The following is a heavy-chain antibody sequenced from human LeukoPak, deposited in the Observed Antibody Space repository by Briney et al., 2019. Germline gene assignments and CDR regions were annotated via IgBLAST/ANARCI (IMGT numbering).Heavy chain of an antibody. J-gene: IGHJ3*02. CDR1: RFTFSSYC. Sequence: PGGSLRLSCAASRFTFSSYCMNWVRQAPGEGLEWVGRTRNKANSYTTEYAASVKGRFTISRDDSKNSLYLQMNSLKIEDTAVYYCARVRVYCSGGSCFSEAFDIWGQGTMVTVSS. V-gene: IGHV3-72*01. CDR3: ARVRVYCSGGSCFSEAFDI. D-gene: IGHD2-15*01. CDR2: TRNKANSYTT.